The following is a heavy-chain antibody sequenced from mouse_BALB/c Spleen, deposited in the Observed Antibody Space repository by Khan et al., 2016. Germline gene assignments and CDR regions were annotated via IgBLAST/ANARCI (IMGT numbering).Heavy chain of an antibody. CDR1: GYSITSDYA. Sequence: EVQLQESGPGLVKPSQSLSLTCTVTGYSITSDYAWNWIRQFPGNKLEWMGYISYSGSTSYNQSLKSRISITRDTSKNQFFLQLNSVTTEDTATYYCAILYYYGSSWYFDVWGAGTTVTVSS. V-gene: IGHV3-2*02. J-gene: IGHJ1*01. D-gene: IGHD1-1*01. CDR3: AILYYYGSSWYFDV. CDR2: ISYSGST.